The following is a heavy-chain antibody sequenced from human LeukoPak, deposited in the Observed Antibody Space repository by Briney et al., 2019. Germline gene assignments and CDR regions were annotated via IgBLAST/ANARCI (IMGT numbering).Heavy chain of an antibody. CDR2: IIPILGIA. Sequence: ASVKVSCKASGGTYSSYAISWVRQAPGQGLEWMGRIIPILGIANYAQKFQGRVTITADESTSTAYMELSSLRSEDTAVYYCARVRDALALDYWGQGTLVTVSS. J-gene: IGHJ4*02. V-gene: IGHV1-69*04. CDR3: ARVRDALALDY. CDR1: GGTYSSYA.